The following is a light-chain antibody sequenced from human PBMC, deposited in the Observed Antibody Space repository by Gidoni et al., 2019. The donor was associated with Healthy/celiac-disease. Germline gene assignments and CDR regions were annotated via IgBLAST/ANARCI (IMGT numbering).Light chain of an antibody. J-gene: IGKJ2*01. CDR1: QSISSW. CDR3: QQYNSYSGYT. V-gene: IGKV1-5*01. CDR2: DAS. Sequence: DIQMTQSPSTLSASVGDRVTITCRASQSISSWLAWYLQKPGKAPKLLIYDASSLESGVPSRFSGSGSGTEFTLTISSLQPDDFATYYCQQYNSYSGYTFXQXTKLEIK.